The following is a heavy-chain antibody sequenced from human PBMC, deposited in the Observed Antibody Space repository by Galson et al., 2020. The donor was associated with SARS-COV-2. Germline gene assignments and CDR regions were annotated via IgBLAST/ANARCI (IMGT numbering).Heavy chain of an antibody. CDR2: ISTSGTNV. Sequence: GGSLRLSCAGSGFTFSDYEMNWVRHGPGKGLEWVSYISTSGTNVYYADSVKGRFTISRDNAKNSLYLQMTSLKAEDTAVYYCASPYLAAASFFGAFDVWGLGTMVTVSS. CDR1: GFTFSDYE. V-gene: IGHV3-48*03. D-gene: IGHD2-15*01. J-gene: IGHJ3*01. CDR3: ASPYLAAASFFGAFDV.